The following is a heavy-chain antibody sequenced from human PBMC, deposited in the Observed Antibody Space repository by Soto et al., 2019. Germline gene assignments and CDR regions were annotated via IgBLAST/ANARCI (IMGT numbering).Heavy chain of an antibody. V-gene: IGHV3-49*02. CDR2: IRSKAYGGTT. CDR1: GLTLRSYW. J-gene: IGHJ4*02. CDR3: TAGKLYPSLDFDY. Sequence: GGSLRLSCAASGLTLRSYWMTWVRQAPGKGLEWVGFIRSKAYGGTTEYAASVKGRFTISRDDSKSIAYLQMNSLKTEDTAVYYCTAGKLYPSLDFDYWGQGTLVTVSS. D-gene: IGHD2-8*01.